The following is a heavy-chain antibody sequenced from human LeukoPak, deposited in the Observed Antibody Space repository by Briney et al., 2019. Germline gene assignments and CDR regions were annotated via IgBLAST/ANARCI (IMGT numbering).Heavy chain of an antibody. CDR2: IIPILGIA. D-gene: IGHD3-9*01. CDR1: GGTFSSYA. CDR3: AREPGYYDILTGYHYYYYGMDV. Sequence: ASVKVSCKASGGTFSSYAISWVRQAPGQGLEWMGRIIPILGIANYAQKFQGRVTITADKSTSTAYMELSSLRSEDTAVYYCAREPGYYDILTGYHYYYYGMDVWGQGTTVTVSS. V-gene: IGHV1-69*04. J-gene: IGHJ6*02.